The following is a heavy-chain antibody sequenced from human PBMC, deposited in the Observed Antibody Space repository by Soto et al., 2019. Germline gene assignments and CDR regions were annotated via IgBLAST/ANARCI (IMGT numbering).Heavy chain of an antibody. CDR1: GGSFRGYY. J-gene: IGHJ5*02. CDR3: ARGRNFNYYCSSTSCQIKRGFDP. Sequence: PSETLSLTCAVYGGSFRGYYWSWIRQPPGKGLEWIREINHSGSTNYNPSLKSRVTISVDTSNNQFSLKLSSVTAADTAVYYCARGRNFNYYCSSTSCQIKRGFDPWGQGTLVTVSS. V-gene: IGHV4-34*01. D-gene: IGHD2-2*01. CDR2: INHSGST.